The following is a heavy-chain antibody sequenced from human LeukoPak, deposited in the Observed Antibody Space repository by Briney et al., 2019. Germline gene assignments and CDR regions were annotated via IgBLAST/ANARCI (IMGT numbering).Heavy chain of an antibody. J-gene: IGHJ5*02. Sequence: SETLSLTCTVSGGSISSYYWSWIRQPPGKGLEWIGYIYYSGSTNYNPSLKSQVTISVDTSKNQFSLKLSSVTAADTAVYYCARHVDTAMVSWFDPWGQGTLVTVSS. V-gene: IGHV4-59*08. CDR2: IYYSGST. D-gene: IGHD5-18*01. CDR1: GGSISSYY. CDR3: ARHVDTAMVSWFDP.